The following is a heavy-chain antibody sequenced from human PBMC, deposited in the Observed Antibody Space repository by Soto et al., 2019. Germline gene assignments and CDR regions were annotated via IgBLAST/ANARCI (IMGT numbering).Heavy chain of an antibody. CDR3: AKDGIHAVGYFDY. CDR2: ISYDGSNK. D-gene: IGHD1-1*01. Sequence: PGVSLRLSCAGSGFTFSSYGMHWVRQAPGKGLECVAVISYDGSNKSYADSVKGRFTISRDNSKKTLYLQMKSLRAEDTAVYYCAKDGIHAVGYFDYWGQGPVVSVSS. V-gene: IGHV3-30*18. CDR1: GFTFSSYG. J-gene: IGHJ4*02.